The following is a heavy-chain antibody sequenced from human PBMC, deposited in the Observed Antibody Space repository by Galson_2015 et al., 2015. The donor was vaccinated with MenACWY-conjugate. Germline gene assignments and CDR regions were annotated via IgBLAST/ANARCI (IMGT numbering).Heavy chain of an antibody. V-gene: IGHV4-39*01. CDR2: IYYSGST. J-gene: IGHJ4*02. CDR3: ARHHYGSGSYYYDVIDY. CDR1: GGSVSSSSYY. Sequence: TLSLTCTVSGGSVSSSSYYWGWIRQPPGKGLEWIGSIYYSGSTNYNPSLKSRVTISVDTSKNRFSLKLSSVTAADTAVYYCARHHYGSGSYYYDVIDYWSQGTLVTVSS. D-gene: IGHD3-10*01.